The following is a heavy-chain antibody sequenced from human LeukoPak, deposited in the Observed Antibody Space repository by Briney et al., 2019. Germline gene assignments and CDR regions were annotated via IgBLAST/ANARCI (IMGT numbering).Heavy chain of an antibody. CDR1: GFTFSSYW. Sequence: GGSLRLSCAASGFTFSSYWMSWVRQAPGKGLECVANIKEDGSEEYYVDSVKGRFSISRDNAKNSLYLQMNSLRAEDTAVYYCARDRYYFDYWGQGTLVTVSS. J-gene: IGHJ4*02. CDR2: IKEDGSEE. CDR3: ARDRYYFDY. V-gene: IGHV3-7*03.